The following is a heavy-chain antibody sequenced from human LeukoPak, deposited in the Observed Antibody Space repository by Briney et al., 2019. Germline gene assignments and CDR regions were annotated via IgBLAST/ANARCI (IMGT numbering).Heavy chain of an antibody. CDR2: IDHTGST. CDR3: ARGVDTAMDFWFDP. Sequence: SETLSLTCAVYSRSFNGYYWNWIRQSPGKGLEWIGEIDHTGSTSYNPSLKSRVTISVDTSKNQFSLKLSSVTAADTAVYYCARGVDTAMDFWFDPWGQGTLVTVSS. J-gene: IGHJ5*02. V-gene: IGHV4-34*01. CDR1: SRSFNGYY. D-gene: IGHD5-18*01.